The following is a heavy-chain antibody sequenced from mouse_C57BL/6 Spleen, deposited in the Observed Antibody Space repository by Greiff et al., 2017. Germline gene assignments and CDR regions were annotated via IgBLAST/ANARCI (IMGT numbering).Heavy chain of an antibody. Sequence: VKLVESVAELVRPGASVTLSCKASGYTFTDYEMHWVKQTPVHGLEWIGAIDPETGGTAYNQKFKGKAILTADKSSSTAYMELRSLTSEDSAVYYCTRGTAPYYFDYWGQGTTLTVSS. D-gene: IGHD3-3*01. V-gene: IGHV1-15*01. CDR3: TRGTAPYYFDY. CDR2: IDPETGGT. CDR1: GYTFTDYE. J-gene: IGHJ2*01.